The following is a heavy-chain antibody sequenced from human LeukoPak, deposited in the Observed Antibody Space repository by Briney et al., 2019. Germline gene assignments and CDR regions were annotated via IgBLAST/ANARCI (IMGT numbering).Heavy chain of an antibody. CDR3: ARESEYYHDHSASFDY. CDR1: GFTFTAHL. Sequence: GGSLRLSCAASGFTFTAHLIHWVRQAPGKGLEWVAVMSSDGNAVFYAGSVKGRFTISRDNSKNTLFLQMNSLRPEDTAVYYCARESEYYHDHSASFDYWGQGTLVTVSS. D-gene: IGHD3-22*01. CDR2: MSSDGNAV. V-gene: IGHV3-30-3*01. J-gene: IGHJ4*02.